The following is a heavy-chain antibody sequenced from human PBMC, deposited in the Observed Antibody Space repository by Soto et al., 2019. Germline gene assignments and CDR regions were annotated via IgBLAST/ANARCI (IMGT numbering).Heavy chain of an antibody. Sequence: QVQLVESGGGVVQPGRSLRLSCAVSGFTGNTYGMHWVRQAPGKGLEWVAVISRDGGTKFYADSVKGRFTISRDNSRNTLFLEMNSLRGDDMAVYYCTGEVASGYWGQGTLVTISS. CDR2: ISRDGGTK. V-gene: IGHV3-30*03. D-gene: IGHD2-8*02. J-gene: IGHJ4*02. CDR1: GFTGNTYG. CDR3: TGEVASGY.